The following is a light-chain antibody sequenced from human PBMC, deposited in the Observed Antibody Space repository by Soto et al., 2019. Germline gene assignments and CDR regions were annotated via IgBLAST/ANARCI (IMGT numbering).Light chain of an antibody. V-gene: IGLV2-14*01. Sequence: QSVLTQPASVSGSPGQSVTISCTGTRSDVGGYNYVSWYQQHPGKAPKLMIYEVSNRPSGVSNRFSGSKSANTASLTISGVHAEDEDDYYCSSYTNSGNHVVFGGGTKLTVL. CDR3: SSYTNSGNHVV. CDR1: RSDVGGYNY. CDR2: EVS. J-gene: IGLJ2*01.